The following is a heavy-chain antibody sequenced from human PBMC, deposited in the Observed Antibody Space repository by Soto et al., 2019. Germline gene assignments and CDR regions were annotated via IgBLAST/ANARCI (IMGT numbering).Heavy chain of an antibody. J-gene: IGHJ3*01. D-gene: IGHD3-16*01. Sequence: QVQLQESGPGLVKPSETLSLTCSVSGGSVSGDKNYWSWIRQSPGKGLEWIGFISYSGATIYNPSLKSRLTIWVDRSKNQFSLRLSSVTASDTALYYCATSPRFAFDFWGQGTTVIVSS. V-gene: IGHV4-61*01. CDR1: GGSVSGDKNY. CDR3: ATSPRFAFDF. CDR2: ISYSGAT.